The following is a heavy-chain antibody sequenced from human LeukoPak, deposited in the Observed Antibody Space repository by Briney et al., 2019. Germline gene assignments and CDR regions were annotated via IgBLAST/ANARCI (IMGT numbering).Heavy chain of an antibody. CDR1: GFTFSSYD. V-gene: IGHV3-48*04. Sequence: GSLRLSCASSGFTFSSYDMNWVRQAPGKGLEWVSYISSSSSIIYYADSVKGRFTISRDNAKNSLYLQMNSLRAEDTAVYYCAREPVTPEGLDYWGQGTLVTVSS. J-gene: IGHJ4*02. D-gene: IGHD4-23*01. CDR2: ISSSSSII. CDR3: AREPVTPEGLDY.